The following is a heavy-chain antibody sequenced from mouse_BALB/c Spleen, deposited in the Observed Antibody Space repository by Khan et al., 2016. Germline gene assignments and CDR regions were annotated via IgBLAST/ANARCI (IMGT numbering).Heavy chain of an antibody. CDR2: IYPGDGDP. CDR3: ARSKMRGYFDY. V-gene: IGHV1-87*01. J-gene: IGHJ2*01. CDR1: GYTFTNYW. Sequence: QVQLQQSGADLARPGASVKLSCKASGYTFTNYWMQWVKQRPGQGLEWIGAIYPGDGDPRYTQKFKGKATLTADKSSTTAYMQLSSLASEDSAVYYCARSKMRGYFDYWGQGTTLTVSS.